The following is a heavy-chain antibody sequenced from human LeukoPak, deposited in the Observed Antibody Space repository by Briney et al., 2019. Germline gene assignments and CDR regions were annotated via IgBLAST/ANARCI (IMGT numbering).Heavy chain of an antibody. D-gene: IGHD6-13*01. CDR1: GFTFSDYY. CDR3: ARVIAAAGTLYYYYYMDV. Sequence: PGGSLRLSCAASGFTFSDYYLSWIRQAPGKGLEWVSYISSSGSTIYYADSVKGRFTISRDNAKNSLYLQMNSLRAEDTAVYYCARVIAAAGTLYYYYYMDVWGKGTTVTVSS. V-gene: IGHV3-11*01. CDR2: ISSSGSTI. J-gene: IGHJ6*03.